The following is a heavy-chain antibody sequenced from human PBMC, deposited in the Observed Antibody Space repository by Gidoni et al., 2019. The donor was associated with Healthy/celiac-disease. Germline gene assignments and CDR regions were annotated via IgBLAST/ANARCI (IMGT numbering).Heavy chain of an antibody. CDR1: GYALTALS. CDR3: ATDRKGPLWY. Sequence: QVQLVQSGAEVKKPGASVKVSCKVSGYALTALSMPWVRQAPGKGLEWMGGFDPEDGETIYAQKFQGRVTITEDTSTDTAYMELSSLRSEDTAVYYCATDRKGPLWYWGQGTLVTVSS. V-gene: IGHV1-24*01. J-gene: IGHJ4*02. D-gene: IGHD2-21*01. CDR2: FDPEDGET.